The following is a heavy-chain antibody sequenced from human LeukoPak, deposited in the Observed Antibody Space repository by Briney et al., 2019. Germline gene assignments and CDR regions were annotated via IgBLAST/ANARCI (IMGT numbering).Heavy chain of an antibody. V-gene: IGHV3-43D*03. J-gene: IGHJ4*02. Sequence: GGSLRLSCAASGFTFDDYAMHWVRQAPGKGLEWVSLISWDGGSTYYADSVKGRFTISRDNSKNSLYLQMNSLRAEDTALYYCAKNIRSHYYDSSGYYFWVLDYWGKGPLVTVSS. CDR1: GFTFDDYA. CDR3: AKNIRSHYYDSSGYYFWVLDY. D-gene: IGHD3-22*01. CDR2: ISWDGGST.